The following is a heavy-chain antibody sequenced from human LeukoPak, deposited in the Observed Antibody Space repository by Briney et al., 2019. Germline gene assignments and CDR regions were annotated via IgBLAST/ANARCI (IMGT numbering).Heavy chain of an antibody. CDR2: IYYSGST. V-gene: IGHV4-31*03. D-gene: IGHD1-7*01. J-gene: IGHJ4*02. Sequence: NTSETLSLTCTVSGGSISSGGYYWSWIRRHPGKGLECIGYIYYSGSTSYNPSLKSRVTISVDTSKNQFSLKLSSVTAADTAVYYCARDTAYMGWNYTGGCLWGQGTLVTVSS. CDR3: ARDTAYMGWNYTGGCL. CDR1: GGSISSGGYY.